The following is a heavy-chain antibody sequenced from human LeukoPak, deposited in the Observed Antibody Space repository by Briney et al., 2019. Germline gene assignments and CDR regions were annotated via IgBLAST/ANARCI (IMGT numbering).Heavy chain of an antibody. CDR3: ARAGPGLSSQWLVFSFGRNWFDP. D-gene: IGHD6-19*01. Sequence: SVKVSCKASGGTFSSYAISWVRQAPGQGLEWMGGIIPIFGTANYAQKFQGRVTITADESTSTAYMELSSLRSEDTAVYYCARAGPGLSSQWLVFSFGRNWFDPWGQGTLVTVSS. J-gene: IGHJ5*02. CDR1: GGTFSSYA. CDR2: IIPIFGTA. V-gene: IGHV1-69*13.